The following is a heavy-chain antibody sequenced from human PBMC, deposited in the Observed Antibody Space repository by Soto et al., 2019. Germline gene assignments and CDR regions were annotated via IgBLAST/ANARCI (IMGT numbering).Heavy chain of an antibody. V-gene: IGHV4-39*01. Sequence: PSETLSLTCSVSGASISNSRFYWAWIRQPPGEGLEWIGSIYHTGNAYYNPSLKSRVTISVDTSKNQFSLKLTSVTAADAALYFCARDFFDSSDYTTNWFDPWGQGTLVTVSS. J-gene: IGHJ5*02. CDR2: IYHTGNA. CDR1: GASISNSRFY. D-gene: IGHD3-22*01. CDR3: ARDFFDSSDYTTNWFDP.